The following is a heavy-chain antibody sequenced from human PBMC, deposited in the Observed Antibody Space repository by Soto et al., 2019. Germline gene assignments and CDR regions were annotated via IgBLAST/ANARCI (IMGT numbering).Heavy chain of an antibody. Sequence: QVQLVQSGAEVKEPGSSVKVSCKASGGTFSTSDISWVRQAPGQGLEWMGGIIPIFGTANYAQKFQGRVTITADRSTSTAYMELRSLRSEDTAVYFCAREVEAGGGDAFDLWGQGTMVTVSS. V-gene: IGHV1-69*06. J-gene: IGHJ3*01. CDR3: AREVEAGGGDAFDL. CDR2: IIPIFGTA. CDR1: GGTFSTSD. D-gene: IGHD6-13*01.